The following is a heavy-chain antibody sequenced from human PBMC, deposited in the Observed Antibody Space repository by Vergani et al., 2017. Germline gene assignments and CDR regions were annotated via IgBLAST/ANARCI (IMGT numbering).Heavy chain of an antibody. J-gene: IGHJ4*02. V-gene: IGHV4-39*01. D-gene: IGHD2-15*01. Sequence: QLRLQESGPGLVKPSETLSLTCTVSGDSVISTDYHWGWIRQPPGKGLEWIGSMDYSGSTSYNPSLESRISISFETPKNQFSLRLTSVTAADTAVYYCASKRGACRAAYCHSYDFWGPGTLVGVSS. CDR3: ASKRGACRAAYCHSYDF. CDR2: MDYSGST. CDR1: GDSVISTDYH.